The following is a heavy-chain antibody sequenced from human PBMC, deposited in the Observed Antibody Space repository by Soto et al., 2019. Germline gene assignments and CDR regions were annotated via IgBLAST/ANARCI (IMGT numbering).Heavy chain of an antibody. D-gene: IGHD3-16*01. CDR1: GFTFSSHD. Sequence: EVQLLESGGGLVQPGGSLRLSCSASGFTFSSHDMIWVRQAPGKGLEWVSGVSGGGITSYADSEKGRFTISRDKSRNTLYLQMNSLRVEDTAVYYCVKGFWGDYWGQGTWSPSPQ. CDR2: VSGGGIT. V-gene: IGHV3-23*01. CDR3: VKGFWGDY. J-gene: IGHJ4*02.